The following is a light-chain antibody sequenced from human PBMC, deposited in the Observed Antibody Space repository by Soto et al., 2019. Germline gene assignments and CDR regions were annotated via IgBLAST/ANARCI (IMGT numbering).Light chain of an antibody. Sequence: EIVLTQSPATLSLSPGERATLSCRASQSVTKYLNWYQQKPGQAPRLLIYDTSNRATGIPARFSGSGSETDFTLTISSLEPEDFVVYYCQQRRTWPYTVGQGTKLEIK. CDR2: DTS. CDR1: QSVTKY. V-gene: IGKV3-11*01. J-gene: IGKJ2*01. CDR3: QQRRTWPYT.